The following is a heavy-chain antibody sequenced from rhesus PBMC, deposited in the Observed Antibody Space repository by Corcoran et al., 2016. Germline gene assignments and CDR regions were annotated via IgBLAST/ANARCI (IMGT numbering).Heavy chain of an antibody. CDR3: ARQGLYYYSGSRTWYFDI. V-gene: IGHV4-80*01. Sequence: QVQLQESGPGLVKPSETLSLTCAVSGGSFSSYWWRWNRPPPRTGLERSGGINGKSGNTHYNPLLKSPVNISKDASKNQFSFKLSSLTAADTAVYYCARQGLYYYSGSRTWYFDIWGPGTPITISS. D-gene: IGHD3-16*01. J-gene: IGHJ2*01. CDR1: GGSFSSYW. CDR2: INGKSGNT.